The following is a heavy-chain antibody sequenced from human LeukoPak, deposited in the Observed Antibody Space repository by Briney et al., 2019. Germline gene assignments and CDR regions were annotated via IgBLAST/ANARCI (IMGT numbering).Heavy chain of an antibody. D-gene: IGHD3-22*01. CDR1: GYFFTNYW. CDR3: ATTQGSGYYGFDY. Sequence: KCGESLKISCKGSGYFFTNYWIAWVRQMPGKGLEWMGIFYPDDSDTRYSPSFQGHVSISADKSISTAYLQWSSLKASDTTMYYCATTQGSGYYGFDYWGQGTLVTVSS. V-gene: IGHV5-51*01. CDR2: FYPDDSDT. J-gene: IGHJ4*02.